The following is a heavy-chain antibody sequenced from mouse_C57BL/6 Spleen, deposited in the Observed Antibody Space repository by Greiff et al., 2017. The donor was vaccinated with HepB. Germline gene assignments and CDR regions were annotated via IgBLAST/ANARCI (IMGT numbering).Heavy chain of an antibody. D-gene: IGHD2-4*01. CDR3: ARDYYDFYYAMDY. V-gene: IGHV5-17*01. Sequence: EVMLVESGGGLVKPGGSLKLSCAASGFTFSDYGMHWVRQAPEKGLEWVAYISSGSSTIYYADTVKGRFTISRDNAKNTLFLQMTSLRSEDTAMYYCARDYYDFYYAMDYWGQGTSVTVSS. CDR2: ISSGSSTI. J-gene: IGHJ4*01. CDR1: GFTFSDYG.